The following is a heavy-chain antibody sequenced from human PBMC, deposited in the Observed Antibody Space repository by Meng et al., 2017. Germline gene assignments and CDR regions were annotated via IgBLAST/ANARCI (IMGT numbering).Heavy chain of an antibody. D-gene: IGHD3-3*01. CDR2: ISAYNGNT. CDR3: ARASLYDFWSGYAYGMDV. J-gene: IGHJ6*02. Sequence: ASVKVSCKASGYTFTSYGISWVRQAPGQGLEWMGWISAYNGNTNYAQKLQGRVTMTTDTSTSTAYMELRSLRSDDTAVYYCARASLYDFWSGYAYGMDVWGQGTTVTVSS. CDR1: GYTFTSYG. V-gene: IGHV1-18*01.